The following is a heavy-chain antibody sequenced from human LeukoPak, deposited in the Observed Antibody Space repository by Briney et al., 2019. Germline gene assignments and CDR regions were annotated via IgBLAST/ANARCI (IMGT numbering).Heavy chain of an antibody. J-gene: IGHJ6*04. Sequence: ASVKVSCKASGYTFTDYYIHWVRQAPGQGLEWMGWISAYNGNTNYAQKLQGRVTMTTDTSTSTAYMELRSLRSDDTAVYYCARVDCSSTSCYGTYYGMDVWGKGTTVTVSS. CDR2: ISAYNGNT. D-gene: IGHD2-2*01. CDR1: GYTFTDYY. V-gene: IGHV1-18*04. CDR3: ARVDCSSTSCYGTYYGMDV.